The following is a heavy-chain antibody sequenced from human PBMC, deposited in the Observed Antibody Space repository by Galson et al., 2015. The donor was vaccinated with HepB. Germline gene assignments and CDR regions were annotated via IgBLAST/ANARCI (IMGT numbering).Heavy chain of an antibody. J-gene: IGHJ2*01. CDR2: ISYDGSNK. D-gene: IGHD2-15*01. Sequence: SLRLSCAASGFTFSSYGMHWVRQAPGKGLEWVAVISYDGSNKYYADSVKGRFTISRDNSKNTLYLQMNSLRAEDTAVYYCAKDRGGFDLWGRGTLVTVSS. CDR1: GFTFSSYG. V-gene: IGHV3-30*18. CDR3: AKDRGGFDL.